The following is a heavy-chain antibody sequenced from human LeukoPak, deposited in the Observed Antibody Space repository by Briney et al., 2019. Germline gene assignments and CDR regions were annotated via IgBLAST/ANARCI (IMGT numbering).Heavy chain of an antibody. CDR2: ISAGADVI. J-gene: IGHJ3*02. CDR1: GFSFRDYP. D-gene: IGHD1-1*01. Sequence: QSGGSLRLSCEAAGFSFRDYPMGWVRRASGKRLEWVSGISAGADVILYADPVKGRFTISRDNSKNTLYLQMNSLRAEDSAEYYCAKSLLTTATGTGRAFDIWGQGTMVTVSA. CDR3: AKSLLTTATGTGRAFDI. V-gene: IGHV3-23*01.